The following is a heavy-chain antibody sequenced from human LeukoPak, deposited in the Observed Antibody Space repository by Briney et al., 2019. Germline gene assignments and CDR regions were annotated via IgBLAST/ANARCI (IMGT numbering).Heavy chain of an antibody. J-gene: IGHJ4*02. CDR3: AKDRGRFGELVPF. Sequence: GGSLRLSCAASGFTFRSTVMTWVRQAPGKGLEWVSTISPDGNYIYYGDSLRGRFTMSRDNSKNTLYLQMNSLRAEDTAVYYCAKDRGRFGELVPFWGQGTLVTVSS. D-gene: IGHD3-10*01. V-gene: IGHV3-23*01. CDR1: GFTFRSTV. CDR2: ISPDGNYI.